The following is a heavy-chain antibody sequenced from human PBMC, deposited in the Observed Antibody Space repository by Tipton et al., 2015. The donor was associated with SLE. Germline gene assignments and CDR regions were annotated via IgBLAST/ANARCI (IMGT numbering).Heavy chain of an antibody. D-gene: IGHD3-22*01. CDR2: INAGNGNT. J-gene: IGHJ1*01. V-gene: IGHV1-3*01. CDR1: GYTFTSYA. CDR3: ARSPYFYDSSGYAAGYFQH. Sequence: QSGPEVKKPGASVKVSCKASGYTFTSYAMHWVRQAPGQRLEWMGWINAGNGNTRYSQKFQGRVTITRDTSASTAYMELSSLGSEDTAVYYCARSPYFYDSSGYAAGYFQHWGQGTLVTVSS.